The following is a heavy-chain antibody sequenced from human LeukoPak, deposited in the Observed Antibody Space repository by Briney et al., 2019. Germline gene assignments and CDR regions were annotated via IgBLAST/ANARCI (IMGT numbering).Heavy chain of an antibody. J-gene: IGHJ5*02. Sequence: GGSLRLSCAASGFTFRNYVIHWVRQAPGKGLEWVAAISYDGSNKYYADSVKGRFTISRDKSKNTLYLQMNSLRAEDTAVYYCAVGSSSGSWFDPWGQGTLVTVSS. CDR3: AVGSSSGSWFDP. D-gene: IGHD6-6*01. CDR1: GFTFRNYV. CDR2: ISYDGSNK. V-gene: IGHV3-30*03.